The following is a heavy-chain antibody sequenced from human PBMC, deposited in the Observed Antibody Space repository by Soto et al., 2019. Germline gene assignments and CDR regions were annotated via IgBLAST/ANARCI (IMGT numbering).Heavy chain of an antibody. CDR3: ARDLYYGSGTYYAPFDY. J-gene: IGHJ4*02. CDR2: IGTDNGNT. Sequence: ASVKVSCKASGYTFTSFGISWVRQAPGQGLEWMGWIGTDNGNTNYAQKLQGRATMTTETSTSTAFMELRSLRSDDTAVYYCARDLYYGSGTYYAPFDYWGQGTLVTVSS. CDR1: GYTFTSFG. D-gene: IGHD3-10*01. V-gene: IGHV1-18*01.